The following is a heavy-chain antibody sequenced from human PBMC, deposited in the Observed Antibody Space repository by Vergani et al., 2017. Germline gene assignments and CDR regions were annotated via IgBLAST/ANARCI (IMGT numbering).Heavy chain of an antibody. J-gene: IGHJ5*02. Sequence: QVQLQQWGAGLLKPSETLSLTCAVYGGSFSGYYWSWIRQPPGKGLEWIGYIYYSGSTYYNPSLKSRVTISVDMSKNQFSLKLSSVTAADTAVYYCAREGVPALDWFDPWGQGTLVTVSS. V-gene: IGHV4-34*01. CDR3: AREGVPALDWFDP. D-gene: IGHD2-2*01. CDR2: IYYSGST. CDR1: GGSFSGYY.